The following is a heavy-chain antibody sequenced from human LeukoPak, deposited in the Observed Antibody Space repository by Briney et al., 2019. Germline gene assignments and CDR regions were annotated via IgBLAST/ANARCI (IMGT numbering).Heavy chain of an antibody. CDR2: ISGSGDST. D-gene: IGHD3-10*01. V-gene: IGHV3-23*01. CDR3: AGGARRYYYGSGSYEDY. J-gene: IGHJ4*02. Sequence: GGSLRLSCAASGFTFSNYAMSWVRQAPGKGLEWVSAISGSGDSTYYADSVKGRFTISRDNSKNTLYLQMNSLRAEDTAVYYCAGGARRYYYGSGSYEDYWGQGTLVTVSS. CDR1: GFTFSNYA.